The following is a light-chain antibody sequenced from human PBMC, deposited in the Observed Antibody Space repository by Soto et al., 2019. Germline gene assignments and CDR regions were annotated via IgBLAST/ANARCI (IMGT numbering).Light chain of an antibody. CDR2: GAS. J-gene: IGKJ3*01. CDR1: QSVSTSH. CDR3: QQYGTSVT. V-gene: IGKV3-20*01. Sequence: EIFMTQAPSTLSVSSGQIATLSWRASQSVSTSHLAWYQQRPGQAPRLLIYGASNRVTGIPDRFSGSGSGTEFTLTISKLESEDFAVYYCQQYGTSVTFGPGTKVDIK.